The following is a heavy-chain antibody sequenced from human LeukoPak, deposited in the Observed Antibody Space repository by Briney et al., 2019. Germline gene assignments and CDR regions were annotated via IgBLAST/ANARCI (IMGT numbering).Heavy chain of an antibody. CDR3: SQGWSMATLDV. J-gene: IGHJ6*02. CDR2: IIPIFGTA. CDR1: GGTFSSYA. Sequence: SVKVSCKASGGTFSSYAISWVRQAPGQGLEWMGGIIPIFGTANYAQKSQGRVTITADESTSTAYMELSSLRSEDTAVYYCSQGWSMATLDVWGQGTTVTVSS. V-gene: IGHV1-69*13. D-gene: IGHD2-8*02.